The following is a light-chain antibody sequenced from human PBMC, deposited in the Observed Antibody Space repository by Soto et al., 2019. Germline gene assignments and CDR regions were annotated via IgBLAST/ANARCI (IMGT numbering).Light chain of an antibody. CDR2: GAS. CDR3: QQYNEWPPWT. J-gene: IGKJ1*01. V-gene: IGKV3-15*01. CDR1: QSVGSN. Sequence: EIVMTQSPATLSVSPGERATLSCGASQSVGSNLAWYQQKPGQAPRLLIYGASTRATGIPARFSGSGSGTEFTLTISSLQSEDFAIYYCQQYNEWPPWTFGQGTKVEV.